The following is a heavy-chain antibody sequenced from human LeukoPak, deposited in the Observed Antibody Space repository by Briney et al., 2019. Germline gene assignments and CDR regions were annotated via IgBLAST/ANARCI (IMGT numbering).Heavy chain of an antibody. CDR3: ARADGFGNWFDP. V-gene: IGHV4-31*03. Sequence: PSETLSLTCTVSGGSISSGGYYWSWIRQPPGKGLEWIGYIYYSGSTYYNPSLKSRVTISVDTSKNQFSLKLSSVTAADTAVYYCARADGFGNWFDPWGQGTLVTVSS. D-gene: IGHD3-16*01. CDR1: GGSISSGGYY. J-gene: IGHJ5*02. CDR2: IYYSGST.